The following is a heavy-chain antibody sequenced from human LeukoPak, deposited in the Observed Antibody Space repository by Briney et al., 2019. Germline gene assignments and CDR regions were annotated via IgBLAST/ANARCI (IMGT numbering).Heavy chain of an antibody. D-gene: IGHD6-13*01. Sequence: SETLSLTCAVYGGSFSGYYWSWIRQPAGKGLERIGRIYTSGSTNYNPSLKSRVTMSVDTSKNQFSLKLSSVTAADTAVYYCARGAYSSSWGFDYWGQGTLVTVSS. CDR2: IYTSGST. V-gene: IGHV4-59*10. CDR3: ARGAYSSSWGFDY. CDR1: GGSFSGYY. J-gene: IGHJ4*02.